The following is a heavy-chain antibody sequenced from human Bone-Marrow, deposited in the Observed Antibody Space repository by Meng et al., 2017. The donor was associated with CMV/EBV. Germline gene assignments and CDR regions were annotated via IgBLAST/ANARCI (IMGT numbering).Heavy chain of an antibody. Sequence: ASVKVSCKASGGTFSSYAISWVRQAPGQGLEWMGIINPSGGSTSYAQKFQGRVTMTRDTSTSTVYMELSSLRSEDTAVYYCARGGYYDSSGYYDVGYWGQGPLVTVSS. CDR2: INPSGGST. V-gene: IGHV1-46*01. CDR1: GGTFSSYA. CDR3: ARGGYYDSSGYYDVGY. D-gene: IGHD3-22*01. J-gene: IGHJ4*02.